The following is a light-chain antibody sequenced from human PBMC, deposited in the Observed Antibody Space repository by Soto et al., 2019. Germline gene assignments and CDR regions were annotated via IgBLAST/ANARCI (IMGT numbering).Light chain of an antibody. CDR3: QQRSNWPIT. CDR1: QNFGSSY. V-gene: IGKV3D-20*02. CDR2: DAI. Sequence: EVVLTQSPDTVSLSPGERATLSCRASQNFGSSYLAWYQQKPGQAPRLLIYDAINRATGIPARFSGSVSGTDFTLTISSLEPEDFGVYYCQQRSNWPITFGQGTRLEIK. J-gene: IGKJ5*01.